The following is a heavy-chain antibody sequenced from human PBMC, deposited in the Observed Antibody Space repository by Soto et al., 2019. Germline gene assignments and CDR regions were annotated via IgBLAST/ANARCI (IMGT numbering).Heavy chain of an antibody. CDR3: AKRPRALLTFDY. CDR1: GLSFSSYA. V-gene: IGHV3-23*01. Sequence: HPGGSLRLSCAASGLSFSSYAMTWVRQAPGKGLEWVAAISDGGGTTYYADSVKGRFTISRDNSKNTLYLQMNSLRAEDTAIYYCAKRPRALLTFDYWGQGTLVTVSS. CDR2: ISDGGGTT. J-gene: IGHJ4*02. D-gene: IGHD1-26*01.